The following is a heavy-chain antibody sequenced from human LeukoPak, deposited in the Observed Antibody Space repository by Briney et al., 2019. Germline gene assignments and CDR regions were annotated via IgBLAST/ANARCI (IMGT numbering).Heavy chain of an antibody. J-gene: IGHJ4*02. D-gene: IGHD1-26*01. Sequence: PSETLSLTCTVSGGSISSYYWSWIQQPPGKGLEWIGYIYYSGSTNYNPSLKSRVTISVDTSKNQFSLKLSSVTAADTAVYYCAGKEPYYFDYWGQGTLVTVSS. CDR1: GGSISSYY. CDR2: IYYSGST. V-gene: IGHV4-59*01. CDR3: AGKEPYYFDY.